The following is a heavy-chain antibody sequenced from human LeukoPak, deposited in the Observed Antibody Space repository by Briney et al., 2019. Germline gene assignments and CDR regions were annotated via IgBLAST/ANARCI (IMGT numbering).Heavy chain of an antibody. V-gene: IGHV4-59*01. D-gene: IGHD2-15*01. CDR1: GGSISSYY. J-gene: IGHJ4*02. CDR2: IYYSGNT. CDR3: AGVAGSCDF. Sequence: SETLSLTCTCCGGSISSYYWSWLRQPPGRGLEWIGYIYYSGNTNYNPSLKSRVTISVDTSNNQFSLKLSSVTAADTGATSCAGVAGSCDFWGQGTMVTVSS.